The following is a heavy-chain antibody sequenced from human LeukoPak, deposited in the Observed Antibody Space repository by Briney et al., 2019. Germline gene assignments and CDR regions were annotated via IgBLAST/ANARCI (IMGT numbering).Heavy chain of an antibody. CDR1: GYSISSRIYY. Sequence: PSETLSLTCTVSGYSISSRIYYWGWIRQPPGKALEWIGTIYYTGGTYYSPSLKSRVTMSVDTSKNQFSLKLSSVTAADTAVYYCARDGASTVTRETYFDYWGQGTLVTVSS. D-gene: IGHD4-17*01. CDR3: ARDGASTVTRETYFDY. CDR2: IYYTGGT. V-gene: IGHV4-39*07. J-gene: IGHJ4*02.